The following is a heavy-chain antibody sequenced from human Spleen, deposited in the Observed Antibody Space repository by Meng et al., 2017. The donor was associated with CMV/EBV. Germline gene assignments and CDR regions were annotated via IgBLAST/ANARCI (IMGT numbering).Heavy chain of an antibody. CDR2: ISSSGRAV. Sequence: GGSLRLSCTASGFTFSSYTMNWVRQPPGKGLEWVSYISSSGRAVHYADSLRGRFTVSRDNAKNSLYLQMNSLRADDTAVYYCAKDAAAAGTFDYWGQGTLVTVSS. CDR3: AKDAAAAGTFDY. J-gene: IGHJ4*02. D-gene: IGHD6-13*01. V-gene: IGHV3-48*04. CDR1: GFTFSSYT.